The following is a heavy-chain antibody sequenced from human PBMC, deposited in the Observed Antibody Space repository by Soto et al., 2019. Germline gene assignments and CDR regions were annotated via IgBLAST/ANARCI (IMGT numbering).Heavy chain of an antibody. J-gene: IGHJ6*02. V-gene: IGHV4-39*01. CDR2: IYYSGST. Sequence: SETLSLTCTVSGGSISSSSYYWGWIRQHPGKGLEWIGSIYYSGSTYYNPSLKSRVTISVDTSKNQFSLKLSSVTAADTAVYYCATSDYYGSGSYYYYYYYGMDVWGQGTTVTVSS. D-gene: IGHD3-10*01. CDR1: GGSISSSSYY. CDR3: ATSDYYGSGSYYYYYYYGMDV.